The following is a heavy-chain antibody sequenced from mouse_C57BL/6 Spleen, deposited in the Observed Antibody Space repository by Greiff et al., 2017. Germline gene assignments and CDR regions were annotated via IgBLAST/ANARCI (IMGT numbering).Heavy chain of an antibody. CDR1: GYTFTSYW. V-gene: IGHV1-55*01. J-gene: IGHJ2*01. Sequence: QVQLQQPGAELVKPGASVKMSCKASGYTFTSYWITWVKQRPGQGLEWIGDIYPGSGSTNYNEKFKSKATLTVDTSSSTAYMQLSSLTSEDSAVYYCARRDYDYDGGGDYWGQGTTLTVSS. D-gene: IGHD2-4*01. CDR3: ARRDYDYDGGGDY. CDR2: IYPGSGST.